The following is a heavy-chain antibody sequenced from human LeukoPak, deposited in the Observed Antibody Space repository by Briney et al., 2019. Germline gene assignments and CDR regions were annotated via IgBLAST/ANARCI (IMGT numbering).Heavy chain of an antibody. CDR2: ITSSSTYI. J-gene: IGHJ4*02. V-gene: IGHV3-21*01. CDR1: GFTFSSYT. Sequence: GGSLRLSCVASGFTFSSYTMNWVRQAPGKGLEWVSSITSSSTYIYYADSAKGRFTISRDNAKNSLYLQMNSLRAEDTAVYYCARDVDFDSWGQGTLVTVSS. CDR3: ARDVDFDS. D-gene: IGHD2-21*01.